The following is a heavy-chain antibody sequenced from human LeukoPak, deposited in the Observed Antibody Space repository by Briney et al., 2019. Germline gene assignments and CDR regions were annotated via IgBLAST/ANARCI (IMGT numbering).Heavy chain of an antibody. Sequence: SETLSLTCTVSGGPISSYYWSWIRQPPGKGLEWIGYIYTSGSTNYNPSLKSRVTISVDTSKNQFSLKLSSVTAADTAVYYCARHSGSGSYYDPQHWFDPWGQGTLVTVSS. CDR2: IYTSGST. J-gene: IGHJ5*02. V-gene: IGHV4-4*09. CDR1: GGPISSYY. CDR3: ARHSGSGSYYDPQHWFDP. D-gene: IGHD3-10*01.